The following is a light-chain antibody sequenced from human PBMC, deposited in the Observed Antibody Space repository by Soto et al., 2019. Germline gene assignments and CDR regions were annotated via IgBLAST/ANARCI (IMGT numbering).Light chain of an antibody. J-gene: IGKJ2*01. CDR3: QQSYCTPRT. V-gene: IGKV1-39*01. CDR2: GAS. Sequence: DIQMTQSPSSLSASVGDRVTVTCRASQSVITYLNWYQQKPGKAPTLLISGASSLQSGVPSRFSGSGSETDFTLTISSLQPEDFATYYCQQSYCTPRTFGQGTKLEIK. CDR1: QSVITY.